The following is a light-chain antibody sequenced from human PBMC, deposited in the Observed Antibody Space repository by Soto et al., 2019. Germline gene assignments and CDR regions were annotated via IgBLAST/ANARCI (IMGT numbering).Light chain of an antibody. J-gene: IGKJ1*01. CDR3: QQYGSSPVT. CDR1: QSCSSN. CDR2: GAS. V-gene: IGKV3-20*01. Sequence: EVVMTQPPATLSVTPGERATLSCMASQSCSSNLAWYQQKPGQAPSLLIYGASTRATGIPDRFSGSGSGTDFTLTISRLEPEDFAVYYCQQYGSSPVTFGQGTKVDIK.